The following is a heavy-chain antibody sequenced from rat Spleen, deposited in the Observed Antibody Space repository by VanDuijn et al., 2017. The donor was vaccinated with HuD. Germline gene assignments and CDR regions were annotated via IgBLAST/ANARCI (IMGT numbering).Heavy chain of an antibody. Sequence: EVQLVASGGGLVQPGRSXXLSCVASGFTFXXYWMXXIRXXPGXGXEWXXXITNTGGSTYYPDSVKGRFTISRDNAKSTLYRQMNSRRSEDTATYYCTRGHYSGDYFDYWGQGVMVTVSS. CDR3: TRGHYSGDYFDY. D-gene: IGHD1-1*01. CDR2: ITNTGGST. J-gene: IGHJ2*01. CDR1: GFTFXXYW. V-gene: IGHV5-31*01.